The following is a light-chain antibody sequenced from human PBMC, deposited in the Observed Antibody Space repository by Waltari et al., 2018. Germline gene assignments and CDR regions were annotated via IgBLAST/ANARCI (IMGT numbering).Light chain of an antibody. J-gene: IGKJ2*01. CDR1: QSIDTF. V-gene: IGKV1-39*01. Sequence: DIQLTQSPSSLSASVGDRVTITYRASQSIDTFLNWYQQRPGKAPKVLIYGATTLQSGVPSRFSGSGSGTHFTLTISSLQPDDFATYFCQQSHTMLYTFGQGTKLEIK. CDR2: GAT. CDR3: QQSHTMLYT.